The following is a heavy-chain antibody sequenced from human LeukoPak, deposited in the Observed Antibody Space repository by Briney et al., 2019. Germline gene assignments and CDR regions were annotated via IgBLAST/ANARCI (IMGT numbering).Heavy chain of an antibody. CDR3: AYSRGEQLARK. CDR2: IYYSGTT. J-gene: IGHJ4*02. V-gene: IGHV4-39*07. CDR1: GGSIRSSSYY. D-gene: IGHD6-6*01. Sequence: SETLSLTCAVSGGSIRSSSYYWGWIRQPPGKGLEWIGSIYYSGTTYYNPSLKSRVTISVDTSKNQFSLKLSSVTAADTAVYYCAYSRGEQLARKWGQGTLVTVSS.